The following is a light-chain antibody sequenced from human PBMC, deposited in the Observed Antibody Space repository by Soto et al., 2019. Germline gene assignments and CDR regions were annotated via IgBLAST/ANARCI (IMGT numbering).Light chain of an antibody. CDR1: QSISSY. CDR3: HQRYSPPLT. Sequence: DIQMTQSPSTLSASVGDRVTITCRASQSISSYLNWYQQKPGKPPNLLIYDASSLQTGGPSRFSGSGSGTAFTLTISSLQPEDFSTYYCHQRYSPPLTFGGGTKVEIK. V-gene: IGKV1-39*01. CDR2: DAS. J-gene: IGKJ4*01.